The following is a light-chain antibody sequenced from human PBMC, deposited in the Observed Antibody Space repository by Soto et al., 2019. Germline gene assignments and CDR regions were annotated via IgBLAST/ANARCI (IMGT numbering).Light chain of an antibody. V-gene: IGKV3-15*01. CDR3: QQYVHWPPGA. CDR1: QSVSSS. CDR2: DTS. Sequence: EIVVTQSPATLSVSPGERVTLSCRASQSVSSSLAWYQQRPGQAPRLIIYDTSTRAAGIAARFSGSGSGTEFTLTISSLQSEDSAVYYCQQYVHWPPGAFGQGTTVEIK. J-gene: IGKJ1*01.